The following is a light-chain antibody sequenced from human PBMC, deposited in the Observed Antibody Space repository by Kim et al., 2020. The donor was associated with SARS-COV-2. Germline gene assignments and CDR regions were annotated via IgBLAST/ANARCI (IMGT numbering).Light chain of an antibody. CDR3: QAWDSSTGV. V-gene: IGLV3-1*01. CDR2: PDS. CDR1: EWGDKD. Sequence: SPGSTATITCSGDEWGDKDAYWYRQKPVQSPVLFIYPDSKRPSGIPERFSGSNSGNTATLTISGTQAMDEADYYCQAWDSSTGVFGGGTKLTVL. J-gene: IGLJ3*02.